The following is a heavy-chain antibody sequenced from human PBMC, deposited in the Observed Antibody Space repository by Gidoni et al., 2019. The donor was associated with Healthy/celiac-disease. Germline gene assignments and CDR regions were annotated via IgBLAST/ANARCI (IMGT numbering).Heavy chain of an antibody. J-gene: IGHJ5*02. V-gene: IGHV4-34*01. Sequence: QAQLQQWGAGLVKPSETLSLTCAVYGGSFSGYYWFWIRQPPGKGLEWIGEINHSGSTNYNPSLKSRVTISVDTSKNQFSLQLSSVPAADTAVYYCALVVVAATSWFDPWGQGTLVTVSS. D-gene: IGHD2-15*01. CDR1: GGSFSGYY. CDR3: ALVVVAATSWFDP. CDR2: INHSGST.